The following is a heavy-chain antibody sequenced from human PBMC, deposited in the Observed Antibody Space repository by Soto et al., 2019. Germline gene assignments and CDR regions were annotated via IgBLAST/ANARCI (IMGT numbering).Heavy chain of an antibody. CDR3: ARVSFGSAFEI. CDR1: GYPFSSIG. J-gene: IGHJ3*02. V-gene: IGHV1-18*01. Sequence: XSVKVACKASGYPFSSIGIIWVRQAPGQGLEWVGWINPKNGNTNYAQYVEGRVSMTTDTSTTTAYMELRSLTSDDTAVYYCARVSFGSAFEIWGLGTLVSVSS. CDR2: INPKNGNT. D-gene: IGHD3-10*01.